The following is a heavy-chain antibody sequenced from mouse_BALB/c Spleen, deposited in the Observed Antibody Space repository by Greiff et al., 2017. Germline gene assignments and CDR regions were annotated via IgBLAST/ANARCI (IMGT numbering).Heavy chain of an antibody. CDR1: GFTFSSYA. J-gene: IGHJ2*01. CDR3: ARHNDGYYFDY. CDR2: ISSGGSYT. V-gene: IGHV5-9-3*01. Sequence: EVQGVESGGGLVKPGGSLKLSCAASGFTFSSYAMSWVRQTPEKRLEWVATISSGGSYTYYPDSVKGRFTISRDNAKNTLYLQMSSLRSEDTAMYYCARHNDGYYFDYWGQGTTLTVSS. D-gene: IGHD2-12*01.